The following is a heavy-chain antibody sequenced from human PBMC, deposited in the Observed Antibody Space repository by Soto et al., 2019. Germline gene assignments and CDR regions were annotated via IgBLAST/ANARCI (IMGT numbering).Heavy chain of an antibody. CDR2: IIHSGST. CDR3: ARGREYCSSTSCYLEVDWFDP. V-gene: IGHV4-34*01. CDR1: GGSFSGYY. D-gene: IGHD2-2*01. J-gene: IGHJ5*02. Sequence: ASETLSLTCAVYGGSFSGYYWSWIRQPPGKGLEWIGEIIHSGSTNYNPSLKSRVTISVDTSKNQFSLKLSSVTAADTAVYYCARGREYCSSTSCYLEVDWFDPWGQGTLVTVSS.